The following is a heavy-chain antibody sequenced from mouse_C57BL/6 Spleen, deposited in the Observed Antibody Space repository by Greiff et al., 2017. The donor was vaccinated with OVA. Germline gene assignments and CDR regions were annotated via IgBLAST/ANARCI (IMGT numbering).Heavy chain of an antibody. CDR1: GYSFTGYY. J-gene: IGHJ4*01. V-gene: IGHV1-42*01. CDR3: ASSRVVAMDY. Sequence: EVQLVESGPELVKPGASVKISCKASGYSFTGYYMNWVKQSPEKSLEWIGEINPSTGGTTYNQKFKAKATLTVDKSSSTAYMQLKSLTSEDSAVYYCASSRVVAMDYWGQGTSVTVSS. CDR2: INPSTGGT.